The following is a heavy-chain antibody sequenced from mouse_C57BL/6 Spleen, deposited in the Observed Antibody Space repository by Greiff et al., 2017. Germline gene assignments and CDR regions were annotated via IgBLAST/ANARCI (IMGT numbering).Heavy chain of an antibody. CDR3: ASHYDYDGFAY. CDR1: GYSFTDYN. V-gene: IGHV1-39*01. CDR2: INPNYGTT. D-gene: IGHD2-4*01. Sequence: EVKLMESGPELVKPGASVKISCKASGYSFTDYNMNWVKQSNGKSLEWIGVINPNYGTTSYNQKFKGKATLTVDQSSSTAYMQLNSLTSEDSAVYYGASHYDYDGFAYWGQGTLVTVSA. J-gene: IGHJ3*01.